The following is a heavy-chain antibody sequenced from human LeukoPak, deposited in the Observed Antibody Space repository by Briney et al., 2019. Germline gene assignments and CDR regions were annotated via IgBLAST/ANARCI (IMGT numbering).Heavy chain of an antibody. Sequence: GGSLRLSCAASGVTFNTYTMNWVRQAPGKGLEWVSSISSGTSYIYYADSVKGRFTISRDNAKNSLYLQMNSLRAEDTAVYYCARDPTSSWETAFDNWGQGTMVNVSS. V-gene: IGHV3-21*01. CDR2: ISSGTSYI. D-gene: IGHD1-26*01. J-gene: IGHJ3*02. CDR3: ARDPTSSWETAFDN. CDR1: GVTFNTYT.